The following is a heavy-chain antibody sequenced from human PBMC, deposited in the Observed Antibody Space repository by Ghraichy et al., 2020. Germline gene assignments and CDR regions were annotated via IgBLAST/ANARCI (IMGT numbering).Heavy chain of an antibody. D-gene: IGHD3-3*01. J-gene: IGHJ4*02. CDR2: ISGGSTGT. Sequence: GGSLRLSCAASGFIFSDYAMSWVRQAPGKGLQWVSSISGGSTGTHYGKSLKGRITISRDNSNNTLYLQMNTLRVEDTAIYYCAKDRYGGNDLWSASWDSWGQGILVTVSS. V-gene: IGHV3-23*01. CDR3: AKDRYGGNDLWSASWDS. CDR1: GFIFSDYA.